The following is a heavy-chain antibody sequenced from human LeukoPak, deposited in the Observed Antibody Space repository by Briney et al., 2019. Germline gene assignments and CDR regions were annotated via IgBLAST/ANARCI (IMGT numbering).Heavy chain of an antibody. CDR2: ISGSGGST. Sequence: PGGSLRLFCAASGFTFSSYAMSWVRQAPGKGLEWVSAISGSGGSTYYADSVKGRFTISRDNSKNTLYLQMNSLRAEDTAVYYCAKFAGDLSITIFGVIPEAYFGYWGQGTLVTVSS. CDR1: GFTFSSYA. CDR3: AKFAGDLSITIFGVIPEAYFGY. D-gene: IGHD3-3*01. J-gene: IGHJ4*02. V-gene: IGHV3-23*01.